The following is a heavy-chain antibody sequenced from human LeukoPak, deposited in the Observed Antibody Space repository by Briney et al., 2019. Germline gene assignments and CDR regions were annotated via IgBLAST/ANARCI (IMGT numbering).Heavy chain of an antibody. J-gene: IGHJ5*02. CDR2: ISGYNGDR. V-gene: IGHV1-18*01. CDR1: GYTFTSYG. CDR3: ARAKYYDFWSGYYQWFDP. D-gene: IGHD3-3*01. Sequence: GASVKVSCKVSGYTFTSYGISWVRQAPGQGLEWMGWISGYNGDRSYAQKLQGRVTMTTNTSTRTAYMELRSLRSDDPAVYYCARAKYYDFWSGYYQWFDPWGQGTLVTVSS.